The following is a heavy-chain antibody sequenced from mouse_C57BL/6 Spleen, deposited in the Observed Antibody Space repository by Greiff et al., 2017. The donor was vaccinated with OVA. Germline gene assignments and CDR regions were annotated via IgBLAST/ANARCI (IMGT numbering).Heavy chain of an antibody. CDR2: IWRGGST. CDR3: AKNLYDYDQNWYFDV. J-gene: IGHJ1*03. CDR1: GFSLTSYG. Sequence: VQLQESGPGLVQPSQSLSITCTVSGFSLTSYGVHWVRQSPGKGLEWLGVIWRGGSTDYNAAFMSRLSITKDTSKSQVFFKMNSLQADDTAIYYCAKNLYDYDQNWYFDVWGTGTTVTVSS. D-gene: IGHD2-4*01. V-gene: IGHV2-5*01.